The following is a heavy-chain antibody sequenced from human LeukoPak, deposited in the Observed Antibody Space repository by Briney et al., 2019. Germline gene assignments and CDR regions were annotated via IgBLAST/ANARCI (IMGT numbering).Heavy chain of an antibody. CDR2: IRYDGSTK. D-gene: IGHD6-13*01. V-gene: IGHV3-30*02. CDR1: GFIFSSYG. CDR3: AKNRPYSSSWPDAFDI. J-gene: IGHJ3*02. Sequence: PGGSLRLSCAASGFIFSSYGMHWVRQAPGKGLEWVAFIRYDGSTKYYADSVKGRFTISRDNSKNTLYLQMNSLRAEDTAVYYCAKNRPYSSSWPDAFDIWGQGTMVTVSS.